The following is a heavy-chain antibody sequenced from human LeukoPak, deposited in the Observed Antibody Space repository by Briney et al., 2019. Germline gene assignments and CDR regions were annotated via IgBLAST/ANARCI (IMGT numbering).Heavy chain of an antibody. CDR1: GFTVSSNY. D-gene: IGHD6-19*01. CDR2: ISSSSYI. J-gene: IGHJ3*02. V-gene: IGHV3-69-1*01. CDR3: ARDLAVAGTGAFDI. Sequence: GGSLRLSCAASGFTVSSNYMSWVRQAPGKGLEWVSSISSSSYIYYADSVKGRFTISRDNAKNSLYLQMNSLRAEDTAVYYCARDLAVAGTGAFDIWGQGTMVTVSS.